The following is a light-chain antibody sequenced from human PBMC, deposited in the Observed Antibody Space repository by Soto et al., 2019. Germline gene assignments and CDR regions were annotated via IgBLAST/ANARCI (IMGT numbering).Light chain of an antibody. CDR2: LGS. Sequence: DIVMTQSPLSLSVTPGEPASITCTSSQSLLHTSGDNYLDWYLQRPGQSPQLLIYLGSKRALGVSDRISGTGSGTRFTLRISRVEAEDVAIYYCMQAKQIPRTFGQGTKVDIK. V-gene: IGKV2-28*01. J-gene: IGKJ1*01. CDR1: QSLLHTSGDNY. CDR3: MQAKQIPRT.